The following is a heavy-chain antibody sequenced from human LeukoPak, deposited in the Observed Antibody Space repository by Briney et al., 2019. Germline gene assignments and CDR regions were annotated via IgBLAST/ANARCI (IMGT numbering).Heavy chain of an antibody. D-gene: IGHD3-10*02. CDR2: FFSSGNT. V-gene: IGHV4-4*07. Sequence: ASETLSLTCTVSGCSFTSFYWSWIRQPPGKGLEWIGRFFSSGNTNYNPYFKSRASISVDKSKNQFSLKSTSVTAADTAVYYCAIYSGIYGHNYWGQGTLASVSS. CDR1: GCSFTSFY. CDR3: AIYSGIYGHNY. J-gene: IGHJ4*02.